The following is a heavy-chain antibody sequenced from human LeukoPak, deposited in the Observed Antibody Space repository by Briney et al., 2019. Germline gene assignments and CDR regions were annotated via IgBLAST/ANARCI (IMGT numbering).Heavy chain of an antibody. J-gene: IGHJ4*02. CDR1: GFTFSSYG. Sequence: PGGSLRLSCAASGFTFSSYGMHWVRQAPGKGLEWVAVIWFDGTEKYYADSAKGRFTISRDKGKDTLYLQMNSLTDEDAAVYYCARDLAPWMGTTAFDYWGQGTLVTVSS. CDR2: IWFDGTEK. CDR3: ARDLAPWMGTTAFDY. D-gene: IGHD1-7*01. V-gene: IGHV3-33*01.